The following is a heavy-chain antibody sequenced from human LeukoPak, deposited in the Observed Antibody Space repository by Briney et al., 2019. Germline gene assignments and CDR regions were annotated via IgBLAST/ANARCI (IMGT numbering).Heavy chain of an antibody. V-gene: IGHV1-2*02. CDR3: ARALNVWELLD. Sequence: ASVKVSCKASGYTFTGDYMHWVRQAPGQGLEWMGWVNPNSGGTNYAQKFQGRVTMTRDTSISTAYMELSRLRSDDTAVYYCARALNVWELLDWGQGTLVTVSS. J-gene: IGHJ4*02. CDR1: GYTFTGDY. D-gene: IGHD1-26*01. CDR2: VNPNSGGT.